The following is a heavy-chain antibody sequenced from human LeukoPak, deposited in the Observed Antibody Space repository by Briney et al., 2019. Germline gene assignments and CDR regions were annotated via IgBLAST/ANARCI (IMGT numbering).Heavy chain of an antibody. V-gene: IGHV3-23*01. J-gene: IGHJ5*01. CDR1: GFTFSIYA. D-gene: IGHD3-22*01. CDR3: AKDRPNYYDSSGHYYRRNGDS. Sequence: PGGSLRLSCAASGFTFSIYAMSWVRQAPGKGLEWVSSITSSGTGTYYAESVKGRFTISRDNSENTLYLRMNSLRAEDTAVYYCAKDRPNYYDSSGHYYRRNGDSWGQGTLVTVSS. CDR2: ITSSGTGT.